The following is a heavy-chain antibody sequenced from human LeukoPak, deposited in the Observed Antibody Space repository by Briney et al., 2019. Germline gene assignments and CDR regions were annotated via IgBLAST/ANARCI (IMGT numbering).Heavy chain of an antibody. D-gene: IGHD3-10*01. V-gene: IGHV1-2*02. CDR1: GYTFTGYY. CDR2: INPNSGGT. Sequence: ASVKVSCKASGYTFTGYYMHWVRQAPGQGLEWMGWINPNSGGTNYAQKFQGRVTMTRDTSISTAYMELSRLRSDGTAVYYCARDTTIRGVNVPDYWGQGTLVTVSS. CDR3: ARDTTIRGVNVPDY. J-gene: IGHJ4*02.